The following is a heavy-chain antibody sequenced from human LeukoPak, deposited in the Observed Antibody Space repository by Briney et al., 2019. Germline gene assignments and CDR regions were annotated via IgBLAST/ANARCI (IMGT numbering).Heavy chain of an antibody. D-gene: IGHD6-13*01. Sequence: GASVKVSCKASGYTFTSYGISWVRQAPGQGLEWMGWISAYNGNTNYAQKLQGRVTTTTDTSTSTAYMELRSLRSDDTAVYYCARETPTTGYSSSWYDYYYYYGMDVWGQGTTVTVSS. CDR3: ARETPTTGYSSSWYDYYYYYGMDV. CDR1: GYTFTSYG. J-gene: IGHJ6*02. V-gene: IGHV1-18*01. CDR2: ISAYNGNT.